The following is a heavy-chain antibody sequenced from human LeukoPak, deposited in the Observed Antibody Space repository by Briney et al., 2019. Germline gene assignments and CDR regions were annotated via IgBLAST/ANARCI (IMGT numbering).Heavy chain of an antibody. J-gene: IGHJ4*02. CDR3: ARGKRGYSYGYVDY. V-gene: IGHV4-59*01. CDR1: GGSISSYY. D-gene: IGHD5-18*01. Sequence: PSETLSLTCTVSGGSISSYYWSWIRQPPGKGLEWIGYIYYSGCTNHNPPLKSRVTISVDTSKNQYSLKLSSVTAADTAVYYCARGKRGYSYGYVDYWGQGTLVTVSS. CDR2: IYYSGCT.